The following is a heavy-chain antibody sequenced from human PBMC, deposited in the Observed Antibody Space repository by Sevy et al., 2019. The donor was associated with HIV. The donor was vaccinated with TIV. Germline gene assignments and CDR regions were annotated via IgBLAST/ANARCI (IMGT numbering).Heavy chain of an antibody. J-gene: IGHJ3*01. CDR1: GFTFSNYA. Sequence: GGSLRLSCAASGFTFSNYAMSWVRQAPGKGLERVSALGGSGGSTFYADSVKGRFTISRDNSKNTLYLQMNSLRAEDTAVYYCAKDITIIVGDAFDVWGLGTMVTVSS. D-gene: IGHD3-22*01. CDR3: AKDITIIVGDAFDV. V-gene: IGHV3-23*01. CDR2: LGGSGGST.